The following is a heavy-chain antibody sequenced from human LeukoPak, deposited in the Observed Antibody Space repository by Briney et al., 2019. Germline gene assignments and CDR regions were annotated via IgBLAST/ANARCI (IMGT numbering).Heavy chain of an antibody. CDR2: MNPNSGNT. CDR3: ARGVPRYCRSPGRAVAGSGVY. J-gene: IGHJ4*02. D-gene: IGHD2-2*01. Sequence: GASVKVSCKASGYTFTSYDINWVRQATGQGLEWMGWMNPNSGNTGYAQKFQGRVTMTRNTSISTAYMELSSLRSEDTAVYYCARGVPRYCRSPGRAVAGSGVYWGQGTLVTVSP. CDR1: GYTFTSYD. V-gene: IGHV1-8*01.